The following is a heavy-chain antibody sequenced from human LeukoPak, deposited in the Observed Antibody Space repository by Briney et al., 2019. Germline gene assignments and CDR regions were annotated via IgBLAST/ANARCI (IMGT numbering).Heavy chain of an antibody. CDR3: AKGGYHGNAPGY. CDR2: ISYDGSNK. V-gene: IGHV3-30*18. CDR1: GFTFSSYE. J-gene: IGHJ4*02. D-gene: IGHD4-23*01. Sequence: GGSLRLSCAASGFTFSSYEMNWVRQAPGKGLEWVTVISYDGSNKYYADSVKGRFTISRDNSKNTLYLQMNSLRAEDTAVYYCAKGGYHGNAPGYWGQGTLVTVSS.